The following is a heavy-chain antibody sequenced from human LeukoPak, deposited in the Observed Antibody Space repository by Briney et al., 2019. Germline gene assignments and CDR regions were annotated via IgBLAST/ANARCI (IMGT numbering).Heavy chain of an antibody. D-gene: IGHD2-2*01. CDR1: GVSIIGYY. CDR2: IYTSGST. V-gene: IGHV4-4*09. Sequence: PSETLSLTCTVSGVSIIGYYWTWIRQPPGKGLEWIGYIYTSGSTNYNPSLKSRGTISVDMSKNQFSLQLSSVTAADTAVDYCARQSCSSTSCPHRNVFDIWGQGTMVTVSP. J-gene: IGHJ3*02. CDR3: ARQSCSSTSCPHRNVFDI.